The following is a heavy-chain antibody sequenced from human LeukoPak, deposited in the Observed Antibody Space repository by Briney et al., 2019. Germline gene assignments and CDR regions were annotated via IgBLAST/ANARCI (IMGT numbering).Heavy chain of an antibody. V-gene: IGHV4-59*01. D-gene: IGHD5-18*01. CDR3: ARSDSKHYYYAMDV. CDR2: IYFSGST. CDR1: GGSISTYY. Sequence: PSETLSLTCTVSGGSISTYYWNWIRQPPGKGLEWVGYIYFSGSTNHNPSLKSRVTISVAPSKNQFSLRLTSVTAADTAVYYCARSDSKHYYYAMDVWGQGTTVAVS. J-gene: IGHJ6*02.